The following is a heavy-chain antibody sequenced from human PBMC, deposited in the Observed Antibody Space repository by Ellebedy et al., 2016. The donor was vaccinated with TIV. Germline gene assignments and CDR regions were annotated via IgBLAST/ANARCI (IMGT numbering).Heavy chain of an antibody. V-gene: IGHV4-59*01. D-gene: IGHD3-10*01. J-gene: IGHJ5*02. CDR2: VYYSGST. Sequence: MPGGSLRLSCTVSGGSIGAYYWSWIRQPPGKGLEWIGYVYYSGSTNYSPSLKSRVTISVDTSKNQFSLKLSSVTAAATAVYYCARDTTDYYYGSGSYYKWFDPWGQGTLVTVSS. CDR1: GGSIGAYY. CDR3: ARDTTDYYYGSGSYYKWFDP.